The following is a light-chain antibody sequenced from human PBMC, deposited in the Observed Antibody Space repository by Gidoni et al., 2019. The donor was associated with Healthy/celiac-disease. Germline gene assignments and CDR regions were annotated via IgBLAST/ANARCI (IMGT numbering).Light chain of an antibody. CDR1: QSISSW. V-gene: IGKV1-5*03. Sequence: DNQITQSPSTLSASVGDRVTITCRASQSISSWLAWYQQKPGKAPKLLIYKASSLESGVPSRFSGSGSGTEFTLTISSLQPDDFATYYCQQYNSYSRTFGQGTKLEIK. CDR2: KAS. CDR3: QQYNSYSRT. J-gene: IGKJ2*01.